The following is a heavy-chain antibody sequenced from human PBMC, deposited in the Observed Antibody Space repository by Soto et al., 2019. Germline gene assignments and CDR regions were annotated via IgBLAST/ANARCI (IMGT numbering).Heavy chain of an antibody. V-gene: IGHV3-21*01. Sequence: XGSLRPSGSVAGFALNSYCINLVREAPGKGLEWVSSISKSDYTYYSDSVTGRFTISSDNAKNSVSLQMNTLGVEDTAVYYCAREDSIIIPAGSDFWGQGTLVTVSS. CDR3: AREDSIIIPAGSDF. J-gene: IGHJ4*02. CDR1: GFALNSYC. CDR2: ISKSDYT. D-gene: IGHD2-2*01.